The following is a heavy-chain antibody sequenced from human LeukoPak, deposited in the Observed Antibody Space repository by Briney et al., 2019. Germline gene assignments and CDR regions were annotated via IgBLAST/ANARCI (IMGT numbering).Heavy chain of an antibody. CDR2: IIPILGIA. CDR1: GGTFSSYA. Sequence: SVKVSCKASGGTFSSYAISWVRQAPGQGLEWMGRIIPILGIANYAQKFQGRVTITADKSTSTAYMELSSLRSEDTAVYYCARDILSGVWFDPWGQGTLVTVYS. D-gene: IGHD3-9*01. V-gene: IGHV1-69*04. CDR3: ARDILSGVWFDP. J-gene: IGHJ5*02.